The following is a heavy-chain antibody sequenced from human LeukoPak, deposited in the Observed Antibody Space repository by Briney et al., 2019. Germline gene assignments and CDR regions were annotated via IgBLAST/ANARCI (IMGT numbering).Heavy chain of an antibody. CDR3: APRAAPGYFDY. J-gene: IGHJ4*02. CDR1: GFSFSKFG. CDR2: IWFDGRNE. D-gene: IGHD6-13*01. Sequence: GGSLRLTCAASGFSFSKFGMHWVRQPPGKGLELVAFIWFDGRNEYYADSVTGRFTISRDNFKNTLYRQMNSLRPEDTAVYYCAPRAAPGYFDYWGRGTLVTVSS. V-gene: IGHV3-30*02.